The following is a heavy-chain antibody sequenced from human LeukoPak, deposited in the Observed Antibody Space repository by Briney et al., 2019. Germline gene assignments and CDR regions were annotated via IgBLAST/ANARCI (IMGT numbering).Heavy chain of an antibody. CDR2: IIPIFGTA. J-gene: IGHJ4*02. V-gene: IGHV1-69*05. CDR1: GGTFSSYA. D-gene: IGHD3-22*01. Sequence: GASVKVSCKASGGTFSSYAISWVRQAPGQGLEWMGGIIPIFGTANYAQKFQGRVTITTDESTSTAYMELSGLRSEDTAVYYCARRSSGYESGYDYWGQGTLVTVSS. CDR3: ARRSSGYESGYDY.